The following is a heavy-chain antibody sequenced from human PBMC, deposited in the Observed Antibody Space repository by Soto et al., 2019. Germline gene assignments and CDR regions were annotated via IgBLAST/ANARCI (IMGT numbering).Heavy chain of an antibody. J-gene: IGHJ5*02. CDR2: IYYSGST. V-gene: IGHV4-31*03. CDR1: GGSISSGGYY. Sequence: PSETLSLTCTVSGGSISSGGYYWSWIRQHPGKGLEWIGCIYYSGSTYYNPSLKSRVTISVDTSKNQFSLKLSSVTAADTAVYYCARGLRFLEWPELEYWFDPWGQGTLVTVSS. CDR3: ARGLRFLEWPELEYWFDP. D-gene: IGHD3-3*01.